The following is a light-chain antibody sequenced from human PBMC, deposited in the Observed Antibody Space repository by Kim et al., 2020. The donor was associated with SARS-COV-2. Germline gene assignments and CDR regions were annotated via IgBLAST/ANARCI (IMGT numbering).Light chain of an antibody. CDR2: GAS. J-gene: IGKJ4*01. V-gene: IGKV3-20*01. CDR1: ESVSSY. CDR3: QQYGWSPLT. Sequence: LSPGERATHSCRASESVSSYLAWYQQKPGQAPRLLIYGASNRATGIPDRFSGSGSGTDFSLTISRLEAEDSAVYSCQQYGWSPLTFGGGTKVDIK.